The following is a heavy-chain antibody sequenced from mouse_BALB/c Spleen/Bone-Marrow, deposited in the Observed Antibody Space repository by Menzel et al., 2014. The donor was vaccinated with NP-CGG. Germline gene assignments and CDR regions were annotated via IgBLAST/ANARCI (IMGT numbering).Heavy chain of an antibody. CDR2: IDPAIINT. D-gene: IGHD1-1*01. J-gene: IGHJ4*01. V-gene: IGHV14-3*02. CDR1: GFNIKDTY. CDR3: ARYRYYGSSYAMDY. Sequence: EVKVVESGAELVKPGASVKLSCTASGFNIKDTYMFWVKQRPDQGLEWIGRIDPAIINTKYDPKFQGKATIAADTSSNTAYPQLSSLTSEDTAVYYCARYRYYGSSYAMDYWGQGTSVTVSS.